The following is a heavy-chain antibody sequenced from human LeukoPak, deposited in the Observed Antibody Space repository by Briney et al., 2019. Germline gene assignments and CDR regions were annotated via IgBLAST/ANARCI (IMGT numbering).Heavy chain of an antibody. D-gene: IGHD6-19*01. J-gene: IGHJ5*02. Sequence: ASVKVSCKASGYTFTSYGITWVRQAPGQGLEWMGWISASNGNTKYAQKLQDRVTMTTDTSTSTAYMELRSLRSDDTAVYYCARDPGSFLSSSGWLNWFDPWGQGTLVTVSS. V-gene: IGHV1-18*01. CDR1: GYTFTSYG. CDR2: ISASNGNT. CDR3: ARDPGSFLSSSGWLNWFDP.